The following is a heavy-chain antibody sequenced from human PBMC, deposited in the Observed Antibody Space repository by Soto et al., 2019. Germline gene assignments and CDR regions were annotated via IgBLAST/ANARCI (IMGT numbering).Heavy chain of an antibody. D-gene: IGHD1-7*01. V-gene: IGHV3-9*01. J-gene: IGHJ4*02. CDR3: VKAAGVSLGGTTAPYFFDF. Sequence: VQLEESGGGLVQPGRSLRISCAASGFAFDDYAMHWVRQDPRKGLEWVSGINWDSGSVAYADSVKGRFTISRDNAKNTLHLQMDRLTHEDTSLYYCVKAAGVSLGGTTAPYFFDFLGPGAQVTFSS. CDR2: INWDSGSV. CDR1: GFAFDDYA.